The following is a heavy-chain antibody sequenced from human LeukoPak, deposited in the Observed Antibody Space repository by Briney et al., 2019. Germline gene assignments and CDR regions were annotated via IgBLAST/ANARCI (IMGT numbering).Heavy chain of an antibody. J-gene: IGHJ4*02. CDR1: GYTFTGYY. CDR3: TVGLRFLEWLLSAFDY. V-gene: IGHV1-2*02. CDR2: INPNSGGT. D-gene: IGHD3-3*01. Sequence: GASVKVSCKASGYTFTGYYMHWVRQAPGQGLEWMGWINPNSGGTNYAQKFQGRVTMTRDTSISTAYMELSRLRSDDTAGYYCTVGLRFLEWLLSAFDYWGQGTLVTVSS.